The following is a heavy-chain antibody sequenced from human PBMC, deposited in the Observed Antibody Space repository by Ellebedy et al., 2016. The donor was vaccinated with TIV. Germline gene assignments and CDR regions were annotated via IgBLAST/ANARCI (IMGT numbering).Heavy chain of an antibody. Sequence: GESLKISCAASGFSFSTHAMHWVRQAPGKGLDWVAVISYNGRQTFYGDSVKGRFTISRDNSKNTLYLQMNSLRAEDTALYYCATETYNDVDLDVWGIFDTWGQGTMVTVSS. CDR1: GFSFSTHA. CDR2: ISYNGRQT. CDR3: ATETYNDVDLDVWGIFDT. D-gene: IGHD3-16*01. V-gene: IGHV3-30*14. J-gene: IGHJ3*02.